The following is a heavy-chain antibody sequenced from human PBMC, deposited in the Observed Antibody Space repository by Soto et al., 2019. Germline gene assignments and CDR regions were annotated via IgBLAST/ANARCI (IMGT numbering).Heavy chain of an antibody. Sequence: QVQLQQWGAGLLKPSDTLSLTCAVYGGSFSGHSWTWIRQSPGKGLEWIGDINHSGRVNYSPSLKSRVTISLDTSKNQFSLTLSAVTAADTAMYYCSTRAYDTNGYYRFDPWGQGTLVTVSS. V-gene: IGHV4-34*01. CDR3: STRAYDTNGYYRFDP. D-gene: IGHD3-22*01. CDR2: INHSGRV. CDR1: GGSFSGHS. J-gene: IGHJ5*01.